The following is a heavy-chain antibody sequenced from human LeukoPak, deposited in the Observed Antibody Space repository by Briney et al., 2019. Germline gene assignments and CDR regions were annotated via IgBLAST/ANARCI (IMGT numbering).Heavy chain of an antibody. D-gene: IGHD1-1*01. V-gene: IGHV4-30-4*01. J-gene: IGHJ2*01. CDR2: IYYSGST. Sequence: SGTLSLTCTVSGGSISSGDYYWSWIRQPPGKGLEWIGYIYYSGSTYYNPSLKSRVTISVDTSKNQFSLKLSSVTAADTAVYYCARDRYGGPWYFDLWGRGTLVTVSS. CDR1: GGSISSGDYY. CDR3: ARDRYGGPWYFDL.